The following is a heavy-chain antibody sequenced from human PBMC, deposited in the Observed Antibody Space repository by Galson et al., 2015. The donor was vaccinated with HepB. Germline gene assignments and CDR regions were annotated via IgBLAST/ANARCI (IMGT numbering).Heavy chain of an antibody. D-gene: IGHD6-6*01. CDR1: GFTFSSYG. J-gene: IGHJ4*02. Sequence: SLRLSCAASGFTFSSYGMHWVRQAPGKGLEWVAAISYDGSFKFYADSVKARFTISRDNSKNTLYLRMNSLRPEDTAVYYCAKPREYSSSWYFDYWGQGTLVTVSS. V-gene: IGHV3-30*18. CDR3: AKPREYSSSWYFDY. CDR2: ISYDGSFK.